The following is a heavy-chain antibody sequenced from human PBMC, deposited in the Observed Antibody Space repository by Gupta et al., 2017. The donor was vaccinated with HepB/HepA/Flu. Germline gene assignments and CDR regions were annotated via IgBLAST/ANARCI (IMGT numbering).Heavy chain of an antibody. J-gene: IGHJ4*02. D-gene: IGHD3-16*01. CDR2: TIPRLDKA. V-gene: IGHV1-69*04. CDR3: AGDDFYDYDHSDGY. Sequence: QVQLVPSGAEVKKPGSSLTVSCTASGDTFSKYAISWVRQAPGQGLEWMGRTIPRLDKASYGEKFQGRGISSAEKSTSTAYMEQSSMRSEDTAGYYCAGDDFYDYDHSDGYWGQGTLVTVSS. CDR1: GDTFSKYA.